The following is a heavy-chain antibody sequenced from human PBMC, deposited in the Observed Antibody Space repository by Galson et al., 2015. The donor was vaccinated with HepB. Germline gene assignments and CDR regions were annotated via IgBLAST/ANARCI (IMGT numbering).Heavy chain of an antibody. J-gene: IGHJ4*02. D-gene: IGHD2-15*01. Sequence: SVKVSCKASEYTFTSYDINWVRQAPGQGLEWMGIINPNDGATSYPQKFQGRVTMTRDTSTSTVYMDLSSLRSEDTAVYYCARELVATYYFDYWGQATLVTVSS. CDR3: ARELVATYYFDY. CDR1: EYTFTSYD. CDR2: INPNDGAT. V-gene: IGHV1-46*01.